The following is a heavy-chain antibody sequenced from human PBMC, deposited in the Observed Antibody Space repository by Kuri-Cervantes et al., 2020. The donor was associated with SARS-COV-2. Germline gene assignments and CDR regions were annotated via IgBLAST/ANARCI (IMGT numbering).Heavy chain of an antibody. CDR2: IYYSGST. Sequence: SETLSLTCAVSGYSISSDYYWSWIRQPPGKGLEWIGYIYYSGSTYYNPSLKSRVTISVDTSKNQFSLKLSSVTAADTAVYYCARRGAGSSSAAFDIWGQGTMVTVSS. J-gene: IGHJ3*02. CDR1: GYSISSDYY. V-gene: IGHV4-30-4*08. CDR3: ARRGAGSSSAAFDI. D-gene: IGHD6-6*01.